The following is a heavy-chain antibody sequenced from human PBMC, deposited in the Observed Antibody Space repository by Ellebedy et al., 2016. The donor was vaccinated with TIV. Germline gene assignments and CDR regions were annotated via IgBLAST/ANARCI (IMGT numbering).Heavy chain of an antibody. CDR2: IKSKTDGGTT. Sequence: GGSLRLSXAASGFTFSNAWMSWVRQAPGKGLEWVGRIKSKTDGGTTDYAAPVKGRFTISRDDSKNTLYLQMNSLKTEDTAVYYCTTAVTLAAAMFYYYYMDVWGKGTTVTVSS. CDR3: TTAVTLAAAMFYYYYMDV. D-gene: IGHD2-2*01. CDR1: GFTFSNAW. V-gene: IGHV3-15*01. J-gene: IGHJ6*03.